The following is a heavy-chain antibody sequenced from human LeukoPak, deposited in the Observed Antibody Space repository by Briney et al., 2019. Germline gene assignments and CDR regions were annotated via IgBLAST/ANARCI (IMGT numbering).Heavy chain of an antibody. J-gene: IGHJ4*02. Sequence: ASVKVSCKASGYTFTNYYMHWVRQAPGQGLEWMGIINPSTGGTSYAQKFQGRVTITADESTSTAYMELSSLRSEDTAVYYCARVPFLWGQGTLVTVSS. CDR3: ARVPFL. V-gene: IGHV1-46*01. CDR1: GYTFTNYY. CDR2: INPSTGGT. D-gene: IGHD2/OR15-2a*01.